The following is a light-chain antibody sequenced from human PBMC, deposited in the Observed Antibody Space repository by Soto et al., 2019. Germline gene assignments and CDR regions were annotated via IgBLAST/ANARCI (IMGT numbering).Light chain of an antibody. V-gene: IGKV1-5*03. J-gene: IGKJ4*01. Sequence: DIQMTQSPSTLSGSVGDRVTITCRASQTISSWLAWYQQKPGKAPKLLIYKASTLKSGVPSRFSGSGSGTEFTLTISSLQPDDIATYYCQHYNSYPLTFGGGTKVDI. CDR1: QTISSW. CDR2: KAS. CDR3: QHYNSYPLT.